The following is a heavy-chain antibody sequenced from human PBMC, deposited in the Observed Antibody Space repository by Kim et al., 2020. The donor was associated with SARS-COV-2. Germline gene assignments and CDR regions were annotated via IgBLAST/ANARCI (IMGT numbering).Heavy chain of an antibody. J-gene: IGHJ4*02. CDR3: ARDADGSGTLIFDS. Sequence: GGSLRLSCAVSGFTLRTYSMSWLRQAPGKGLEWVASISTDSSFRHYADSPKGRFTISGDNAENSLYLQMYSLRVEDTAVYYCARDADGSGTLIFDSWGQGTQVTVSS. D-gene: IGHD3-10*01. CDR1: GFTLRTYS. CDR2: ISTDSSFR. V-gene: IGHV3-21*01.